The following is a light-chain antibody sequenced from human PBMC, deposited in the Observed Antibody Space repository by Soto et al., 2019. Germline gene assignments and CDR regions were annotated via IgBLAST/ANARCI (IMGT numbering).Light chain of an antibody. CDR2: WAS. CDR1: QSVLYSSNSKNC. V-gene: IGKV4-1*01. Sequence: DIVMTQSPDSLAVSLGERATINCKSSQSVLYSSNSKNCLSWYQQKPGQPPKLLISWASTRRSGVPDRFSGSGSGTYFTLTISSLQAEDVAVYYYQQYYSPSWTFGQGTKVEIK. CDR3: QQYYSPSWT. J-gene: IGKJ1*01.